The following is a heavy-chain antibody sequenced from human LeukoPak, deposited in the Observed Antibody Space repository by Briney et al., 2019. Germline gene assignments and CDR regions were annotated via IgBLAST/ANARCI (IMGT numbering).Heavy chain of an antibody. Sequence: GASVKVSCKASGYTFTSYDINWVRQAPGQGLEWMGRIIPILGIANYAQKFQGRVTITADKSTSTAYMELSSLTSEDTAVYYCATSYSRSWSNIDSWGQGTLVIVSS. D-gene: IGHD6-13*01. J-gene: IGHJ4*02. CDR1: GYTFTSYD. V-gene: IGHV1-69*04. CDR2: IIPILGIA. CDR3: ATSYSRSWSNIDS.